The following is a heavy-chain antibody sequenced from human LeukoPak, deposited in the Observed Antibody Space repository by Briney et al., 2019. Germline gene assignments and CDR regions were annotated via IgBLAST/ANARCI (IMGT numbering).Heavy chain of an antibody. V-gene: IGHV4-39*07. Sequence: SETLSLTCTVSGGSISSSSYYWGWIRQPPGKGLEWIGSIYYSGSTYYNPSLKSRVTISVDTSKNQFSLKLSSVTAADTAVYYCARDPRRSTDPWGQGTLVTVSS. CDR2: IYYSGST. D-gene: IGHD2-15*01. CDR3: ARDPRRSTDP. J-gene: IGHJ5*02. CDR1: GGSISSSSYY.